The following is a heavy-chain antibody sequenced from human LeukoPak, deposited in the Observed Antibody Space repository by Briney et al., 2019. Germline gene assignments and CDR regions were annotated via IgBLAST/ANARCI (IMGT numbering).Heavy chain of an antibody. CDR1: GGSISSNSFY. J-gene: IGHJ4*02. D-gene: IGHD6-13*01. Sequence: SETLSLTCTVSGGSISSNSFYWGWIRQPPGKGLEWIGSIYYSGTTFYNPSLKSRVTTSVDSSKNQFSLELNSVTAADTAVYYCARARYSSSWACDYWGQGTLVTVSS. CDR3: ARARYSSSWACDY. CDR2: IYYSGTT. V-gene: IGHV4-39*02.